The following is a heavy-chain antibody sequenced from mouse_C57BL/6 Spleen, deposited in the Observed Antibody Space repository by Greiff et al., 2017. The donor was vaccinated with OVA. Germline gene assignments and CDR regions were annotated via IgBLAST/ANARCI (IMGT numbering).Heavy chain of an antibody. Sequence: DVMLVESGGGLVQPGGSLSLSCAASGFTFTDYYMSWVRQPPGKALEWLGFIRNKANGYTTEYSASVKGRFTISRDNSQSILYLQMNALRAEDSATYYCARYMDYGSSLGFAYWGQGTLVTVSA. CDR3: ARYMDYGSSLGFAY. D-gene: IGHD1-1*01. CDR2: IRNKANGYTT. CDR1: GFTFTDYY. J-gene: IGHJ3*01. V-gene: IGHV7-3*01.